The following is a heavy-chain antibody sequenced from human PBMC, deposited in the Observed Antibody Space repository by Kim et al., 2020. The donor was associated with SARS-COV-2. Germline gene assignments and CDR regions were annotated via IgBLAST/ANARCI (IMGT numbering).Heavy chain of an antibody. CDR3: ARHFRDSSSWYYYYYGMDV. CDR1: GGSISSSSYY. J-gene: IGHJ6*02. V-gene: IGHV4-39*01. D-gene: IGHD6-13*01. Sequence: SETLSLTCTVSGGSISSSSYYWGWIRQPPGKGLEWIGSIYYSGSTYYNPSLKSRVTISVDTSKNQFSLKLSSVTAADTAVYYCARHFRDSSSWYYYYYGMDVWGQGTTVTVSS. CDR2: IYYSGST.